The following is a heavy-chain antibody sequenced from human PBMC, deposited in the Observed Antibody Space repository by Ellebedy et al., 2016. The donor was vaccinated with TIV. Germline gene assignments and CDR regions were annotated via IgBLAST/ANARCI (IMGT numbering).Heavy chain of an antibody. CDR3: ATALSYSSSWYGGN. D-gene: IGHD6-13*01. V-gene: IGHV1-18*04. Sequence: ASVKVSCXASGYTFTSYGLSWVRQAPGQGLEWMGWISAYNGNTNYAQKLQGRVTMTTDTSTSTAYMELRSLRSDDTAVYYCATALSYSSSWYGGNWGQGTLVTVSS. CDR1: GYTFTSYG. CDR2: ISAYNGNT. J-gene: IGHJ4*02.